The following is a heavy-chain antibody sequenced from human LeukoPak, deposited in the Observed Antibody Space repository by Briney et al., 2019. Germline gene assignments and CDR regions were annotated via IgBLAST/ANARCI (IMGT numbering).Heavy chain of an antibody. Sequence: GGSLRLSCAASGFTFSNYWMHWVRQAPGKGLVWVSRIKTDGSSTFYADSVKGRFTISRDNAKNTMYLQMNSLRVEDTAVYYCVSDTALSYWGQGTLVTVSS. V-gene: IGHV3-74*01. D-gene: IGHD5-18*01. CDR1: GFTFSNYW. CDR2: IKTDGSST. CDR3: VSDTALSY. J-gene: IGHJ4*02.